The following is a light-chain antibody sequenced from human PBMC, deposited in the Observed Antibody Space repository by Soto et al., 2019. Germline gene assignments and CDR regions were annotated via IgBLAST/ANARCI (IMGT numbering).Light chain of an antibody. CDR3: NSYTTTSSWV. J-gene: IGLJ3*02. CDR2: EVT. CDR1: SSDVGGYNY. V-gene: IGLV2-14*01. Sequence: QSALTQPASVSGAPGQSITISCTGTSSDVGGYNYVSWYQQHPGKAPKLIIYEVTNRPSGVSNRFSGSKSGNTASLTISGLQAEDEADHYCNSYTTTSSWVFGGGTKLTVL.